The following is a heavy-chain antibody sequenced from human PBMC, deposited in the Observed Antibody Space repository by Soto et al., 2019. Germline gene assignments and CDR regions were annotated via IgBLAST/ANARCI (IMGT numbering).Heavy chain of an antibody. V-gene: IGHV3-23*01. CDR2: ISGGGSDT. J-gene: IGHJ5*02. CDR3: AKDDIWGWFSPLDA. Sequence: EVHLLESGGGLVQPGGSLRLSCSASGFTFRSYAMSWVRQAPGKGLEWVSGISGGGSDTYYSDSVRGRFTISRDNSKNPLYLQMNGVRVEDPAVSLCAKDDIWGWFSPLDAWGRGTLVTVSS. D-gene: IGHD3-16*01. CDR1: GFTFRSYA.